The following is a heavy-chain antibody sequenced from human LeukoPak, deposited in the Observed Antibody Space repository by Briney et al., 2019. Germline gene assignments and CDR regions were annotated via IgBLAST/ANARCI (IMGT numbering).Heavy chain of an antibody. CDR1: GFTFSSYS. Sequence: GGSLRLSCAASGFTFSSYSMNWVRQAPGKGLEWVSYISSSSSTIYYADSVKGRFTISRDKSRTTLILQMNNLRAEDTAMYYCAKAIGLRAFDSWGQGTLVIVSS. D-gene: IGHD3-9*01. CDR3: AKAIGLRAFDS. CDR2: ISSSSSTI. J-gene: IGHJ4*02. V-gene: IGHV3-48*01.